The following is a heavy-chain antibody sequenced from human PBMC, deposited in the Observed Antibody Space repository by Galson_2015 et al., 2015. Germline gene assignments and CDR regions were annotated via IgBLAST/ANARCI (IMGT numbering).Heavy chain of an antibody. CDR2: ISYSEST. V-gene: IGHV4-39*01. D-gene: IGHD6-19*01. CDR1: GGPISSSSYY. Sequence: ETLSLTCTVSGGPISSSSYYWGWIRQPPGKGLEWIGTISYSESTYYNPSLKSRLTISVDTSKNQFSLRLSSVTATDTAVYYCASHSSGWYLGYWGQGTLVTVSS. J-gene: IGHJ4*02. CDR3: ASHSSGWYLGY.